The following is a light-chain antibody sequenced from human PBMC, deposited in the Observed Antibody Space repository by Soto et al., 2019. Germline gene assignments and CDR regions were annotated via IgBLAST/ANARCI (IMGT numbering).Light chain of an antibody. J-gene: IGKJ3*01. V-gene: IGKV1-39*01. CDR3: QQSYSSLT. CDR2: AAS. Sequence: DIQMTQSPSSLSACVGDRVTITCRAGQSINSYLNWYQQKPGKAPKLLIYAASSLQSGVPSRFSGSGSGTDFTLTISSLQPEDFATYYCQQSYSSLTFGPGTKVDIK. CDR1: QSINSY.